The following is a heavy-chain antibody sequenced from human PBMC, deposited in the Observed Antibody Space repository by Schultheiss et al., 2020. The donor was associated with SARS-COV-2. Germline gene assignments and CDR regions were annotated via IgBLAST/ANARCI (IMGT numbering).Heavy chain of an antibody. J-gene: IGHJ4*02. Sequence: SETLSLTCGVSSVSISCYFSSWIRQSPGKGLEWFGYFYYIGSTNYNPSLKSRLTISIDTSKSHFSLRLSSVTAADTAVYYCARGVARDYFDYWGQGTLVTVSS. D-gene: IGHD2-15*01. V-gene: IGHV4-59*12. CDR2: FYYIGST. CDR1: SVSISCYF. CDR3: ARGVARDYFDY.